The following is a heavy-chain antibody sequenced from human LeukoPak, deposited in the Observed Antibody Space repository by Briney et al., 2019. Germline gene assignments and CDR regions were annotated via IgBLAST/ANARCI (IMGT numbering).Heavy chain of an antibody. CDR1: GGSISRDPYY. CDR3: ARDPQRSYYYDSSGFEGDY. CDR2: IFDSGTT. Sequence: SQTLSLTCTVSGGSISRDPYYWTWLRQSPGKGLEWLGHIFDSGTTYYNPSLRSRLSISLDTFKNQFSLKLTSVTAADTAVYYCARDPQRSYYYDSSGFEGDYWGQGALVTVSS. D-gene: IGHD3-22*01. J-gene: IGHJ4*02. V-gene: IGHV4-30-4*01.